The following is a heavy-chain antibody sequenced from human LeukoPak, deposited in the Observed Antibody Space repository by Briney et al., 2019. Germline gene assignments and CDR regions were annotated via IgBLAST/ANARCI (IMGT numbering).Heavy chain of an antibody. CDR1: GFTFSSYS. Sequence: GGSLRLSRAASGFTFSSYSMNWVRQAPGKGLEWVSSISSSSSYIYYADSVKGRFTISRDNAKNSLYLQMNSLRAEDTAVYYCARVPALWFGEENWFDPWGQGTLVTVSS. CDR2: ISSSSSYI. V-gene: IGHV3-21*01. D-gene: IGHD3-10*01. CDR3: ARVPALWFGEENWFDP. J-gene: IGHJ5*02.